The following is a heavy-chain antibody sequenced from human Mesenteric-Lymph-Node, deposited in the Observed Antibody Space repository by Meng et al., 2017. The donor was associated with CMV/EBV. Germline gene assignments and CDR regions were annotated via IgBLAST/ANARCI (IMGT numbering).Heavy chain of an antibody. CDR1: YTFTSYG. J-gene: IGHJ5*02. Sequence: YTFTSYGISWVRQAPGQGLEWMGWISAYNGNTNYAQKLQGRVTMTTDTSTSTAYMELRSLRSDDTAVYYCARAGDCSSTSCYLVLFDPWGQGTLVTVSS. V-gene: IGHV1-18*01. D-gene: IGHD2-2*01. CDR2: ISAYNGNT. CDR3: ARAGDCSSTSCYLVLFDP.